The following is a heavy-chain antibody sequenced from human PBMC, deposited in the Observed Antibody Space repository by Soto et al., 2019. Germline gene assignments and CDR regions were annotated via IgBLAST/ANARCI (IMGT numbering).Heavy chain of an antibody. CDR1: GGSISSGGYY. CDR2: IYYSGST. J-gene: IGHJ6*02. CDR3: ARDQGPIYGMDV. V-gene: IGHV4-31*03. Sequence: PXETMSLTCTVSGGSISSGGYYWSWIRQHPGKGLEWIGYIYYSGSTYYNPSLKSRVTISVDTSKNQFSLKLSSVTAADTAVYYCARDQGPIYGMDVWGQGTTVTVSS. D-gene: IGHD3-3*01.